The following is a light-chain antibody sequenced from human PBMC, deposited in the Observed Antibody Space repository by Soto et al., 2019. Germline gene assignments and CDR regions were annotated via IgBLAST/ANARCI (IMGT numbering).Light chain of an antibody. J-gene: IGKJ1*01. Sequence: EIVMTQSPATLAVSSGGRATLFCRASQSVSSNLAWYQQKPGQAPRLLIYSASRGATGFPARFSGSGSGTEFTLTIGSLQSEDCALYYCQQYNNWPGTFGQGTKVDIK. CDR2: SAS. CDR1: QSVSSN. CDR3: QQYNNWPGT. V-gene: IGKV3-15*01.